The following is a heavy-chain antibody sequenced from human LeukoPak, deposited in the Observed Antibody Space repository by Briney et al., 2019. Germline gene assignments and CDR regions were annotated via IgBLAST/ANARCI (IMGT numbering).Heavy chain of an antibody. Sequence: GASVKVSCKVSGYTLTELSMHWVRQAPGKGLEWMGGFDPEDGETIYAQKFQGRVTMTEDTSTDTAYMELSSLRSEDTAVYYCAKGVHTYYGGNSYYFDYWGQGTLVTVSS. CDR3: AKGVHTYYGGNSYYFDY. V-gene: IGHV1-24*01. J-gene: IGHJ4*02. CDR1: GYTLTELS. CDR2: FDPEDGET. D-gene: IGHD4-23*01.